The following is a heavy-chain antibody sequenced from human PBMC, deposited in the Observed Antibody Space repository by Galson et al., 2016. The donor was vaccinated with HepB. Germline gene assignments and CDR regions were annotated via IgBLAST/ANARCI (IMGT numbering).Heavy chain of an antibody. J-gene: IGHJ4*02. D-gene: IGHD5-12*01. CDR3: AKDPKGYSGYGLFDY. CDR2: ISYDGSNK. Sequence: SLRLSCAASGFTFSSYGMHWVRQAPGKGLEWVAVISYDGSNKYYADSVKGRFTISRDNSKNTLYLQMNSLRAGDTAVYYCAKDPKGYSGYGLFDYWGQGTLVTVSS. CDR1: GFTFSSYG. V-gene: IGHV3-30*18.